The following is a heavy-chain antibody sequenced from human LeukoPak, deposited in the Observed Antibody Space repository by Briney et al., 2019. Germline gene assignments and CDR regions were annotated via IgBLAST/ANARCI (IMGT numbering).Heavy chain of an antibody. D-gene: IGHD4-23*01. J-gene: IGHJ4*02. Sequence: GGSLRLSCAASGFTFSSYNMNWVRQAPGKGLEWMGIIYPGDSDTRYSPSFQGQVTISADKSISTAYLQWSSLKASDTAMYYCARTDYGGNSGDYWGQGTLVTASS. CDR1: GFTFSSYN. CDR3: ARTDYGGNSGDY. V-gene: IGHV5-51*01. CDR2: IYPGDSDT.